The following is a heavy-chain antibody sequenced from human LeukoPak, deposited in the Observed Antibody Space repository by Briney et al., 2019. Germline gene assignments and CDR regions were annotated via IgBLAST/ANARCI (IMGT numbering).Heavy chain of an antibody. V-gene: IGHV1-69*13. CDR3: ARDRVAATWDYYGMDV. Sequence: ASVKVSCTASGGTFSSYAISWERQAAGQGLEWMGGIIPIFGTANYAQKFQGRVTITADESTSTAYMELSSLRSEDTAVYYCARDRVAATWDYYGMDVWGQGTTVTVSS. CDR2: IIPIFGTA. J-gene: IGHJ6*02. CDR1: GGTFSSYA. D-gene: IGHD2-15*01.